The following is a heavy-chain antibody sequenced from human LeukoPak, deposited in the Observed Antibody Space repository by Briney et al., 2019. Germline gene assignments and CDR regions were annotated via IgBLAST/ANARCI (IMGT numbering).Heavy chain of an antibody. J-gene: IGHJ4*02. CDR3: ARQDYDFWSGYLFDY. V-gene: IGHV4-59*08. Sequence: SETLSLTCTVSGGSISSYYWSWIRQPPGKGLEWIGYVYYSGSTNYNPSLKSRVTISVDTSKNQFSLKLSSVTAADTAVYYCARQDYDFWSGYLFDYWGQGTLVTVSS. D-gene: IGHD3-3*01. CDR1: GGSISSYY. CDR2: VYYSGST.